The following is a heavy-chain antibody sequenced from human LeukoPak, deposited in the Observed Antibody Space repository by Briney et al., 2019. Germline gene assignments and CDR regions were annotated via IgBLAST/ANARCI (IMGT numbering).Heavy chain of an antibody. CDR2: ISSSASAI. CDR3: ASGSSTSRMLGY. D-gene: IGHD2-2*01. CDR1: GFTFSGYY. Sequence: GGSLRLSCAASGFTFSGYYMSWIRQAPGKGLEWVSYISSSASAIYYADSVKGRFTISRDNAKNSLHLQMNSLRAEDTAVYYCASGSSTSRMLGYWGQGTLVTVSS. J-gene: IGHJ4*02. V-gene: IGHV3-11*01.